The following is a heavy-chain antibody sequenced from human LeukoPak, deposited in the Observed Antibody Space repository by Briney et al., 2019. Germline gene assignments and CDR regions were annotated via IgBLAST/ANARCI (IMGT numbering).Heavy chain of an antibody. V-gene: IGHV4-59*01. D-gene: IGHD2/OR15-2a*01. Sequence: SETLSLTCTVSGGSIGTYYWSWIRQSPGKRLEYIGFIHYSGFTTFNPSLKSRLTMSVDTSKNQFSLKLSSVTAADTAVYYCAGSSPTWDLDYWGRGTLVTVSS. CDR1: GGSIGTYY. J-gene: IGHJ4*02. CDR3: AGSSPTWDLDY. CDR2: IHYSGFT.